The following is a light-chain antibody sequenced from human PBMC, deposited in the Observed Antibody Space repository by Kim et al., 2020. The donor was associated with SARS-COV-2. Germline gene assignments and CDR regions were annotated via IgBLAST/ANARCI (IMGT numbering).Light chain of an antibody. Sequence: PGDRATLSCRASQNIHTYLAWYQQRPGQAPRLLVYDASNRATGVPDRFSGSGSGTDFTLTISSLEPEDFSIYYCQQRNSWPPAVTFGGGTKVDIK. J-gene: IGKJ4*01. CDR1: QNIHTY. CDR2: DAS. CDR3: QQRNSWPPAVT. V-gene: IGKV3-11*01.